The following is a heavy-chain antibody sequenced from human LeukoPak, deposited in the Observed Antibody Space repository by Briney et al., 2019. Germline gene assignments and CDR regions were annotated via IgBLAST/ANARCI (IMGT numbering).Heavy chain of an antibody. CDR3: ARDSVGIPYYLDH. V-gene: IGHV7-4-1*02. J-gene: IGHJ4*02. CDR1: GYIFTDYS. CDR2: INTNTGNP. Sequence: VASVKVSCKTSGYIFTDYSVNWVRQAPGQGLEWMGWINTNTGNPMYAQGFTGRFVFSLGTSASTAYLQINSLKAEDTAVYYCARDSVGIPYYLDHWGQGTLVTVSS. D-gene: IGHD6-13*01.